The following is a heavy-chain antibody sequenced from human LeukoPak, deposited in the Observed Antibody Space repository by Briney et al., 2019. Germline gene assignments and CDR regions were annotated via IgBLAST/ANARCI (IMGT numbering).Heavy chain of an antibody. CDR1: GFTFDDYT. D-gene: IGHD3-10*01. V-gene: IGHV3-43*01. Sequence: GGSLRLSCAASGFTFDDYTMHWVRQAPGKGLEWVSLISWVGRSTYYAGSLKGRFTISRDNSRNSLYLQMNSRRTEDTALYYCAKGATMVRGAVDYWGQGTLVTVSS. J-gene: IGHJ4*02. CDR2: ISWVGRST. CDR3: AKGATMVRGAVDY.